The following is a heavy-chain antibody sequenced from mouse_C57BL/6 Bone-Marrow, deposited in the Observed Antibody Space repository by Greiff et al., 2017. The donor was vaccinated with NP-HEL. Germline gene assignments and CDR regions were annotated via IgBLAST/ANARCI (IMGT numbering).Heavy chain of an antibody. D-gene: IGHD2-4*01. Sequence: EVQVVESGGDLVKPGGSLKLSYAASGFTFSSYGMSWVRQTPDKRLEWVATISSGGSYTYYPDSVKGRFTISRDSAKNTLYLQMSSLKSEDTAMYYCASPYDYDVAWFAYWGQGTLVTVSA. CDR1: GFTFSSYG. CDR3: ASPYDYDVAWFAY. J-gene: IGHJ3*01. V-gene: IGHV5-6*01. CDR2: ISSGGSYT.